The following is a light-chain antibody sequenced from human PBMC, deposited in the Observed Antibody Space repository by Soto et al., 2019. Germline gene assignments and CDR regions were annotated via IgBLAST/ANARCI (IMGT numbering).Light chain of an antibody. CDR1: QSISNW. Sequence: EIQMTQSPSNLSASVGDRVTITCRASQSISNWLAWYQQKPGKAPKLLIYKASSLESGVPSSFSGTGSVTEFTLTIRSWQADELANYYCQQYNNSLYTFGHGTKLEIK. CDR2: KAS. J-gene: IGKJ2*01. CDR3: QQYNNSLYT. V-gene: IGKV1-5*03.